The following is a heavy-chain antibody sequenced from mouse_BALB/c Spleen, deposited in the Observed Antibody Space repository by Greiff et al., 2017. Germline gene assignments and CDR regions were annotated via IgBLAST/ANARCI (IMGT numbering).Heavy chain of an antibody. D-gene: IGHD2-1*01. Sequence: QVQLKESGAELMKPGASVKISCKATGYTFSSYWIEWVKQRPGHGLEWIGEILPGSGSTNYNEKFKGKATFTADTSSNTAYMQLSSLTSEDSAVYYCARRLGKNYAMDYWGQGTSVTVSS. J-gene: IGHJ4*01. CDR1: GYTFSSYW. CDR3: ARRLGKNYAMDY. V-gene: IGHV1-9*01. CDR2: ILPGSGST.